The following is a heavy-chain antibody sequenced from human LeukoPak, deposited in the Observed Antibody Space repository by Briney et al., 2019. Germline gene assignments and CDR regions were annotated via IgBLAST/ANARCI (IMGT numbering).Heavy chain of an antibody. J-gene: IGHJ3*02. Sequence: GGSLRLSCAASGFTFSSYGMHWVRQAPGKGLEWVAVIWYDGSNKYYADSVKGRFTISRDNSKNMLYLQMNSLRAEDTAVYYCATPAEVDGDAFDIWGQGTMVTVSS. CDR3: ATPAEVDGDAFDI. D-gene: IGHD1-14*01. CDR2: IWYDGSNK. V-gene: IGHV3-33*01. CDR1: GFTFSSYG.